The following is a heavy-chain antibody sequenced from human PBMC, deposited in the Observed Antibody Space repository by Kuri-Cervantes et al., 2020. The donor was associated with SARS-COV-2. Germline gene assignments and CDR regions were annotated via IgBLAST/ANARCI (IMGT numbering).Heavy chain of an antibody. CDR3: ARGEGAYDPFDY. V-gene: IGHV3-21*06. CDR2: ISSSSTFV. CDR1: GFTVSRNY. Sequence: GESLKISCAASGFTVSRNYMKWVRQAPGKGLEWVSSISSSSTFVYYADSVKGRFTISRDNSQNLVYLQMNRLRAEDTAVYYCARGEGAYDPFDYWGQGTPVTVSS. J-gene: IGHJ4*02. D-gene: IGHD3-16*01.